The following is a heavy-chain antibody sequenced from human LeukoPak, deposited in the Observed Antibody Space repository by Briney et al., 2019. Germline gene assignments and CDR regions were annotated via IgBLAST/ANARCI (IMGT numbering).Heavy chain of an antibody. Sequence: GGSLRLSCAAYGFTFSSYSMNWVRQAPGKGLEWVSFISTSSSYIYYADSVKGRFTISRDNSKNTLYLQMNSLRAEDTAVYYCAKAIRTSMVRGVSKYYFDYWGQGTLVTVSS. CDR3: AKAIRTSMVRGVSKYYFDY. CDR1: GFTFSSYS. CDR2: ISTSSSYI. D-gene: IGHD3-10*01. V-gene: IGHV3-21*04. J-gene: IGHJ4*02.